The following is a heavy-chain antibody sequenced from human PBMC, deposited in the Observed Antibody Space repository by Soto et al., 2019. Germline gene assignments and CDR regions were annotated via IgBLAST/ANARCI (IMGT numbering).Heavy chain of an antibody. Sequence: ASVKVSCKASGGTFSSYAISWVRQAPGQGLEWMGGIIPIFGTANYAQKFQGRVTITADESTSTAYMELSNLRSEDTAVYYCARVSSGWYYFDYWGQGTLVTVSS. CDR1: GGTFSSYA. CDR2: IIPIFGTA. V-gene: IGHV1-69*13. D-gene: IGHD6-19*01. J-gene: IGHJ4*02. CDR3: ARVSSGWYYFDY.